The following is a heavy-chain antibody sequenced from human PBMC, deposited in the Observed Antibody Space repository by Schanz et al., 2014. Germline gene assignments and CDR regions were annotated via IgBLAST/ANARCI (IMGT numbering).Heavy chain of an antibody. CDR2: ISHDGYST. CDR3: ARGGPAYYFDD. V-gene: IGHV3-64*04. Sequence: PGGSLRLSCAASGFTFSAYYMDWVRQAPGKGLEYVSAISHDGYSTYYADSVKGRFTMSRDNAKNTLYLQMNSLRAEDTAVYYCARGGPAYYFDDWGQGTLVTVSS. J-gene: IGHJ4*02. CDR1: GFTFSAYY.